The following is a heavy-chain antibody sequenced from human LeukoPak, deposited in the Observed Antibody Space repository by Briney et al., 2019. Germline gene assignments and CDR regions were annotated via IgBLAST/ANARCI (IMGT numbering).Heavy chain of an antibody. V-gene: IGHV3-48*03. CDR3: ARVKWLDDY. J-gene: IGHJ4*02. CDR1: GFTFSSYE. Sequence: GGSLRLSCAASGFTFSSYEMNWVRQAPGKGLEWISYITPSGDSKYYADSVKGRFTISRDNAKNSLYLQMNSLRAEDTAVYCCARVKWLDDYWGQGTLVTVSS. CDR2: ITPSGDSK. D-gene: IGHD3-22*01.